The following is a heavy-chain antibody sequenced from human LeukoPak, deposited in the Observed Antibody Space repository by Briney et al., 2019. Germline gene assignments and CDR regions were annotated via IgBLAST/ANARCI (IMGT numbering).Heavy chain of an antibody. CDR2: IYYSGST. CDR3: ARRRRNYDILTGYYRGMDAFDI. V-gene: IGHV4-61*08. D-gene: IGHD3-9*01. Sequence: SQTLSLTCTVSGGSISSGAYYWNWIRQPPGKGLEWIGYIYYSGSTNYNPSLKSRVTISVDTSKNQFSLKLSSVTAADTAVYYCARRRRNYDILTGYYRGMDAFDIWGQGTMVTVSS. J-gene: IGHJ3*02. CDR1: GGSISSGAYY.